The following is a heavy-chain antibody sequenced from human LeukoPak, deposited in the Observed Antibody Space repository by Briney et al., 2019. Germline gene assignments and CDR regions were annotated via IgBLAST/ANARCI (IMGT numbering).Heavy chain of an antibody. CDR3: ARAEVPAAILDYYYYMDV. J-gene: IGHJ6*03. Sequence: SVKVSCKASGGTFSSYAISWVRQAPGQGLEWMGGIIPIFGTANYAQKFQGRVTITTDESTSTAYMELSSLRSEDTAVYYCARAEVPAAILDYYYYMDVWGKGTTVTVSS. V-gene: IGHV1-69*05. D-gene: IGHD2-2*02. CDR1: GGTFSSYA. CDR2: IIPIFGTA.